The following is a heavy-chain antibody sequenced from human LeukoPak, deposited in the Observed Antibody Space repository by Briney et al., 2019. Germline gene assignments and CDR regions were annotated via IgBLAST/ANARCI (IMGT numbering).Heavy chain of an antibody. J-gene: IGHJ4*02. CDR1: GFTFSSYA. V-gene: IGHV3-23*01. CDR2: ISGSGGST. Sequence: PGGPLRLSCAASGFTFSSYAMSWVRQAPGKGLEWASAISGSGGSTYYADSVKGRFTISRDNSKNTLYLQMNSLRAEDTAVYYCAKGTWSRYYFGYWGQGTLVTVSS. CDR3: AKGTWSRYYFGY. D-gene: IGHD2-2*01.